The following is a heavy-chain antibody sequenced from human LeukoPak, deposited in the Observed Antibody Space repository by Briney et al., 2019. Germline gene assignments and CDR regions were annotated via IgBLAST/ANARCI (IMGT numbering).Heavy chain of an antibody. J-gene: IGHJ6*03. V-gene: IGHV3-23*01. CDR1: GFMFTSYA. Sequence: GGSLRLSCAASGFMFTSYAMSWVRQAPGKGLEWVAAISGGGTTTYYADSVKGRFTISRDNSKNTVYLQMNSLRAEDTAVYYCAKVMKGSERLTMVRGVIIKTAGLYYMDVWGKGTTVTVSS. D-gene: IGHD3-10*01. CDR2: ISGGGTTT. CDR3: AKVMKGSERLTMVRGVIIKTAGLYYMDV.